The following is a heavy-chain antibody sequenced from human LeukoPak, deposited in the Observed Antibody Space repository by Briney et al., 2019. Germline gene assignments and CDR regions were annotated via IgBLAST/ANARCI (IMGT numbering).Heavy chain of an antibody. Sequence: GGSLRLSCAASGFSFSTYSMNWVRQAPGKGLEWVSYISSSSSTIFYADSVKGRFTISRDNAKNSLYLQMNSLRDEDTAVYYCAGDQIFFGEPWGQGTMVTVS. CDR2: ISSSSSTI. CDR3: AGDQIFFGEP. V-gene: IGHV3-48*02. D-gene: IGHD3-10*01. J-gene: IGHJ3*01. CDR1: GFSFSTYS.